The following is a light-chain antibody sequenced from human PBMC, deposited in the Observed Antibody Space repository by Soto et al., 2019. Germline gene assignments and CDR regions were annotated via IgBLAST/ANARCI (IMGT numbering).Light chain of an antibody. CDR2: DAS. J-gene: IGKJ4*01. CDR3: KQYKTFPLT. Sequence: DIQMPQSPSSLWASVGATVTISCRASQAINIYLAWYQQKPGKLPDLLIYDASTLQMGVSSRFSGSGSGIDFSLTISSLQPEDLATYYCKQYKTFPLTFGGGTKVDIK. V-gene: IGKV1-27*01. CDR1: QAINIY.